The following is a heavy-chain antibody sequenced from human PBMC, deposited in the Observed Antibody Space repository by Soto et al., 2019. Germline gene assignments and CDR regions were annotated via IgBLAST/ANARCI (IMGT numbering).Heavy chain of an antibody. CDR3: ARVNGVYYDFWSGYSPSYYYYGMDV. Sequence: PSETLSVTCTVSCGSISSYYWSWIRQPPGKGLEWIGYIYYSGSTNYNPSLKSRVTISVDTSKNQFSLKLSSVTAADTAVYYCARVNGVYYDFWSGYSPSYYYYGMDVWGQGTTVTISS. CDR1: CGSISSYY. J-gene: IGHJ6*02. D-gene: IGHD3-3*01. CDR2: IYYSGST. V-gene: IGHV4-59*01.